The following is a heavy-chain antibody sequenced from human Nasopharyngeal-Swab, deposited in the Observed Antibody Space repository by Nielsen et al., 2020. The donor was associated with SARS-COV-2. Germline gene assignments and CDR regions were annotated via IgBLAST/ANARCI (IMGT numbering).Heavy chain of an antibody. V-gene: IGHV4-61*08. CDR1: GGSVTTSDYY. D-gene: IGHD2-2*01. CDR2: IYYSGST. Sequence: SETLSLTCTVSGGSVTTSDYYWGWIRQPPGKGLEWIGNIYYSGSTNYNPSLKSRVTISVDTSKNQFSLKLSSVTAADTAVYYCARDHQGYCSSTSCHNWFDPWGQGTLVTVSS. CDR3: ARDHQGYCSSTSCHNWFDP. J-gene: IGHJ5*02.